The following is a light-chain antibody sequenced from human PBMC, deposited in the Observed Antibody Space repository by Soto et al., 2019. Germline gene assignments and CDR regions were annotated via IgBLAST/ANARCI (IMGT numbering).Light chain of an antibody. V-gene: IGKV1-27*01. J-gene: IGKJ1*01. Sequence: DIQITQTQSSLSASVGDRVTITCPASQGIIDYVAWYQHKPGKPPTLLIYAASTLQSAGPSRFSGSGSGTDFTLTISSLQPEDVAAYYCQKYNSSPHTFGQGTKVEVK. CDR1: QGIIDY. CDR3: QKYNSSPHT. CDR2: AAS.